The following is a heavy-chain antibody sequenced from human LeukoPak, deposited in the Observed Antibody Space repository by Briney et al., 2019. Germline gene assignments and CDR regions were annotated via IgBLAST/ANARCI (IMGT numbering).Heavy chain of an antibody. V-gene: IGHV3-23*01. CDR1: GYTFTSYG. CDR3: AKERAFDP. J-gene: IGHJ5*02. CDR2: ISGSGGST. Sequence: SCKASGYTFTSYGMSWVRQAPGKGLEWVSAISGSGGSTYYADSVKGRFTISRDNSKNTLYLQMNSLRAEDTAVYYCAKERAFDPWGQGTLVTVSS.